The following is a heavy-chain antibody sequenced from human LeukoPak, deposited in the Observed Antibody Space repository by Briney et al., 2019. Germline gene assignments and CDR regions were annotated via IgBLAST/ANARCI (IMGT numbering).Heavy chain of an antibody. CDR1: GLTFSSYA. J-gene: IGHJ6*03. CDR2: FSGSAGNT. D-gene: IGHD3-3*01. Sequence: GGSLRLSCAASGLTFSSYAMSWVRKAPGKGLEWVSAFSGSAGNTYYADSVKGRFTISRDNSKNTLYLQTNSLRAEDTAVYYCAREAYYDFWSGYLKVIEYYYYMDVWGKGTTVTVSS. V-gene: IGHV3-23*01. CDR3: AREAYYDFWSGYLKVIEYYYYMDV.